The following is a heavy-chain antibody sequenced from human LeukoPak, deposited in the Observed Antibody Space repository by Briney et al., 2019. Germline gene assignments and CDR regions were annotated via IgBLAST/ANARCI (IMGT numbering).Heavy chain of an antibody. Sequence: GGSLRLSCAASGFTFSSYGMHWVRQAPGKGLEWVAVIWYDGSNKYYADSVKGRFTISRDNSKNTLYLQMNSLRAEDTAVYYCAREGKDYYDSSGYKDAFDIWGQGTMVTVSS. D-gene: IGHD3-22*01. CDR3: AREGKDYYDSSGYKDAFDI. CDR2: IWYDGSNK. J-gene: IGHJ3*02. V-gene: IGHV3-33*08. CDR1: GFTFSSYG.